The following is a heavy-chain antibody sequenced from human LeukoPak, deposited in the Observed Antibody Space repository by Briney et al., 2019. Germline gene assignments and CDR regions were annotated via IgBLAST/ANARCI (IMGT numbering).Heavy chain of an antibody. CDR1: GISFSSHG. J-gene: IGHJ6*03. CDR2: ISGSGGST. V-gene: IGHV3-23*01. D-gene: IGHD3-9*01. CDR3: AKCILTGYYKGYMDV. Sequence: GGSLRLSCAASGISFSSHGMNWVRQAPGKGLEWVSGISGSGGSTYYADSVKGRFTISRDNSKNTLYLQMNSLRAEDTAIYYCAKCILTGYYKGYMDVWGKGTTVTTSS.